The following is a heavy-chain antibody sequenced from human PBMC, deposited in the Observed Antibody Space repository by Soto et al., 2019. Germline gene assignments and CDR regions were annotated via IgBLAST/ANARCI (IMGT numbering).Heavy chain of an antibody. CDR3: AGTIAAAGDPFDY. D-gene: IGHD6-13*01. CDR2: IYYSGST. J-gene: IGHJ4*02. CDR1: GGSISGYY. V-gene: IGHV4-59*01. Sequence: SETLSLTCTVSGGSISGYYWSWIRQPPGKGLEWIGYIYYSGSTNYNPSLKSRFTIPVDTSKKQFSLKLDSVTAADTAVYYCAGTIAAAGDPFDYWGQGTLVTVSS.